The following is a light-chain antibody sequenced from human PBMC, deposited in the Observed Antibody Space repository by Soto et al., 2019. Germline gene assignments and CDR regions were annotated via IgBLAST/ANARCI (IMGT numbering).Light chain of an antibody. J-gene: IGKJ5*01. CDR2: DAS. CDR1: QSISSW. CDR3: QQYNSYSL. V-gene: IGKV1-5*01. Sequence: DIQRTQSPSTLSASVVDRVTITCRASQSISSWLAWYQQKPGKAPKLLIYDASSLESGVPSRFSGSGSGTEFTLTISSLQPDDFATYYCQQYNSYSLFGQGTRLEIK.